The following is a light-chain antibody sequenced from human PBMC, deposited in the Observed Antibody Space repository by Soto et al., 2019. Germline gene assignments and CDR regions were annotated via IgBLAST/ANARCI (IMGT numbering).Light chain of an antibody. J-gene: IGKJ4*01. CDR3: QQYNELPLT. CDR1: QSISSK. CDR2: GAA. V-gene: IGKV3-15*01. Sequence: QYVSTEEVATLSFRSRQSISSKLAGYQQKPGQAPKLLIYGAATRAIGFPARFSGSGSGTEFTLPISRLQSEDFAVYYCQQYNELPLTFGGGIKV.